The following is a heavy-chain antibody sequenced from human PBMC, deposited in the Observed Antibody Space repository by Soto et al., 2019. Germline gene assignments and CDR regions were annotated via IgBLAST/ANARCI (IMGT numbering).Heavy chain of an antibody. Sequence: PGGSLILSCAASGFTFSSYSMNWVRQAPGKGLEWVSYISSSSSTIYYADSVKGRFTISRDNAKNSLYLQMNSLRDEDTAVYYCASARYYDFWSGPYGMDVWGQGTTVTVSS. CDR2: ISSSSSTI. D-gene: IGHD3-3*01. V-gene: IGHV3-48*02. J-gene: IGHJ6*02. CDR1: GFTFSSYS. CDR3: ASARYYDFWSGPYGMDV.